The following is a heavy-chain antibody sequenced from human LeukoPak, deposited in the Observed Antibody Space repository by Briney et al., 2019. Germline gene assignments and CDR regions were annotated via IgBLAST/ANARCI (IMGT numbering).Heavy chain of an antibody. J-gene: IGHJ4*02. Sequence: GGSLRLSCAASGFTFSSYGMHWIRQAPGKGLEWVAVISYDGSNKYYADSVKGRFTISRDNSKNTLYLQMNSLRAEDTAVYYCAKDHKDYWGQGTLVTVSS. CDR3: AKDHKDY. V-gene: IGHV3-30*18. CDR1: GFTFSSYG. CDR2: ISYDGSNK.